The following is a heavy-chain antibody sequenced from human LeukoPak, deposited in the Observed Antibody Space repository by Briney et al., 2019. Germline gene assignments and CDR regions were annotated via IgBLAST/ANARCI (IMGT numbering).Heavy chain of an antibody. CDR3: AGYYYDSSRGFDL. J-gene: IGHJ5*02. D-gene: IGHD3-22*01. V-gene: IGHV3-20*04. CDR1: GFKFDDYD. Sequence: GGSLRLSCAASGFKFDDYDMSWVRQAPGKGLEWVCDINWNGAWTGYADSVKGRFTISRDNAKNSLYLQMNSLRAEDTVLYYCAGYYYDSSRGFDLWGQGTLVTVSA. CDR2: INWNGAWT.